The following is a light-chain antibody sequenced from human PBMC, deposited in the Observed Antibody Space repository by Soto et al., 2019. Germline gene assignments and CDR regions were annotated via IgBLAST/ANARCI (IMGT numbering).Light chain of an antibody. CDR1: QSVSSY. CDR2: DAS. J-gene: IGKJ1*01. CDR3: QRRSNWPT. Sequence: EIVLTQSPATLSLSPGERATLSCRASQSVSSYLAGYQQKPGQAPRLLIYDASNRAAAIPARFSGSLSGTEFTLTISTLDPEDFAVYYCQRRSNWPTFVQGTQVEIK. V-gene: IGKV3-11*01.